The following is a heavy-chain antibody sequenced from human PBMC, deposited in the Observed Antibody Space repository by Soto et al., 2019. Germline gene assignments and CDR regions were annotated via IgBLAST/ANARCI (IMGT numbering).Heavy chain of an antibody. CDR1: GYTFTSYG. CDR2: ISAYNGNT. J-gene: IGHJ5*02. Sequence: ASVKVSCKASGYTFTSYGISWVRQAPGQGLEWMGWISAYNGNTNYAQKLQGRVTMTTDTSTSTAYMELRSLRSDDTAVYYCARDHSPISASIAVAGTVWFDPWGQGXLVTVYS. D-gene: IGHD6-19*01. V-gene: IGHV1-18*01. CDR3: ARDHSPISASIAVAGTVWFDP.